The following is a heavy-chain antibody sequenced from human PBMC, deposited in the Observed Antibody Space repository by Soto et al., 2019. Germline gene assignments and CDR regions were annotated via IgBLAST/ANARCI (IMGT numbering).Heavy chain of an antibody. D-gene: IGHD2-2*01. CDR3: ASRDIVVVPAQDYYYGMDV. V-gene: IGHV5-10-1*01. CDR1: GYSFTSYW. J-gene: IGHJ6*02. Sequence: GESLKISCKGSGYSFTSYWISWVRQMPGKGLEWMGRIDPSDSYTNYSPSFQGHVTISADKSISTAYLQWSSLKASDTAMYYCASRDIVVVPAQDYYYGMDVWGQGTTVTVSS. CDR2: IDPSDSYT.